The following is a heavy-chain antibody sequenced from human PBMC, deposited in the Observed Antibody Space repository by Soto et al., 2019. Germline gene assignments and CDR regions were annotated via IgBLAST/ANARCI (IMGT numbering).Heavy chain of an antibody. D-gene: IGHD4-17*01. CDR1: GGSISNSSYY. J-gene: IGHJ4*02. Sequence: QLQLQESGPGLVKPSETLSLTCTVSGGSISNSSYYWGWIRQPPGKGLEWIGSIYYSGSTYYNPSFKSRGTLSVDTSKIRFSLKLSSVSAADTAVYYWARHDDGDYGDYWGQGTLVTVSS. CDR2: IYYSGST. CDR3: ARHDDGDYGDY. V-gene: IGHV4-39*01.